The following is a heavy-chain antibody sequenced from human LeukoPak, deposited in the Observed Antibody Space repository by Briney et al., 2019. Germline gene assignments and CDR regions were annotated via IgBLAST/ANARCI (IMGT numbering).Heavy chain of an antibody. D-gene: IGHD3-3*01. CDR3: ARVTLWSGYYFDY. CDR2: IYYRGST. V-gene: IGHV4-59*11. CDR1: GGSISSHY. J-gene: IGHJ4*02. Sequence: PSATLSLTCTVSGGSISSHYWSWIRQPPGKGLEWIGYIYYRGSTNYHPSLKSRVTISVDTPKNQFSLKLSSVTAADTAVYYCARVTLWSGYYFDYWARGTRVTVSS.